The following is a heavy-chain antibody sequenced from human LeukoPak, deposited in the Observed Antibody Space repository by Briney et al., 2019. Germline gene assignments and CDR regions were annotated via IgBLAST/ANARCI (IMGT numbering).Heavy chain of an antibody. D-gene: IGHD6-13*01. Sequence: GGPLRLSCAAFEFIFKNYEMNWFRKAPGKGLEWVSSISGSGSPLYYADSVKGRFIISRANATDSVSLQMNSLRAEDTAVYFCARDRGISAGSDFDYWGQGTLVTVSS. CDR2: ISGSGSPL. V-gene: IGHV3-48*03. CDR3: ARDRGISAGSDFDY. CDR1: EFIFKNYE. J-gene: IGHJ4*02.